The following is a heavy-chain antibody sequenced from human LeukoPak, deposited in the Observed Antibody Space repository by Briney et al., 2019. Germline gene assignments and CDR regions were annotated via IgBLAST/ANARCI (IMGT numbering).Heavy chain of an antibody. J-gene: IGHJ4*02. D-gene: IGHD3-22*01. Sequence: SETPSLTCTVSGGSISSYYWSWIRQPRGKGLEWIGSIYYSGSTNYNPSLKSRVTISVDTSKNQFSLKLSSVTAADTAVYYCASLSDYYDSSGTFCYWGQGTLVTVSS. V-gene: IGHV4-59*08. CDR2: IYYSGST. CDR1: GGSISSYY. CDR3: ASLSDYYDSSGTFCY.